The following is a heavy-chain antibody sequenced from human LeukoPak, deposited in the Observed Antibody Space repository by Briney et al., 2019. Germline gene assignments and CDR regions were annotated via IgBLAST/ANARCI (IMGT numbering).Heavy chain of an antibody. J-gene: IGHJ6*04. V-gene: IGHV4-34*01. CDR1: AVSISGDI. CDR2: INPSRTT. Sequence: SETLSFTCAVHAVSISGDIWKWLRTPPGQGLEWLRNINPSRTTYYHPSLKSRVTISEATSTNPFSLQMSSMAAADTEVYYCARGRGVVRGARYYYNQGLALWGKGTTVPVSS. D-gene: IGHD3-10*01. CDR3: ARGRGVVRGARYYYNQGLAL.